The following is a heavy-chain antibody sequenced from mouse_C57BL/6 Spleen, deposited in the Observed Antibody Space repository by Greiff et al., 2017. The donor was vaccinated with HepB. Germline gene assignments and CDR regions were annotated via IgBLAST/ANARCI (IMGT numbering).Heavy chain of an antibody. CDR1: GFTFSDYG. V-gene: IGHV5-15*01. CDR2: ISNLAYSI. Sequence: DVHLVESGGGLVQPGGSLKLSCAASGFTFSDYGMAWVRQAPRKGPEWVAFISNLAYSIYYADTVTGRFTISRENAKNTLYLEMSSLRSEDTAMYYCARSLYGSSLWYFDVWGTGTTVTVSS. J-gene: IGHJ1*03. D-gene: IGHD1-1*01. CDR3: ARSLYGSSLWYFDV.